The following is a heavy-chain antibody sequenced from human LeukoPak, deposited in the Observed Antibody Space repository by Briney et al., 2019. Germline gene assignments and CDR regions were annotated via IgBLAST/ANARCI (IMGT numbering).Heavy chain of an antibody. V-gene: IGHV3-48*04. D-gene: IGHD2-8*01. J-gene: IGHJ1*01. CDR2: INSRSSTI. CDR3: ARGQEYCTNGVCSSAEYFQH. Sequence: GGSLRLSCAASRFTFGNYGVNWVRQAPGKGLEWVSYINSRSSTIYYADSVRGRFTISRDNAKNSLYLQMNSLRAEDTAVYYCARGQEYCTNGVCSSAEYFQHWGQGTLVTVSS. CDR1: RFTFGNYG.